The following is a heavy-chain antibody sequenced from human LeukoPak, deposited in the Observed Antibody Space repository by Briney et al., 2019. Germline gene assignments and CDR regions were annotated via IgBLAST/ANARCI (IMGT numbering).Heavy chain of an antibody. V-gene: IGHV1-24*01. J-gene: IGHJ4*02. CDR3: ATPALLRYFDWFFDY. D-gene: IGHD3-9*01. CDR1: GYTLTELS. Sequence: GASVKVSCKVSGYTLTELSMHWVRQAPGKGLEWMGGFDPEDGETIYAQKFQGRVTMTEDTSTDTAYMELSSLRSEDTAVYYCATPALLRYFDWFFDYWGQGTLVTVSS. CDR2: FDPEDGET.